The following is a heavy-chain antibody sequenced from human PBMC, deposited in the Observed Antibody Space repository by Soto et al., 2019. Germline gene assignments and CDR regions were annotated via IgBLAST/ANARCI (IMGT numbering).Heavy chain of an antibody. CDR2: XKHDGXEA. Sequence: GXSPKLSCAASGFTFCSYWMTWVRQAPGKALEWVEKXKHDGXEAHYVESVKGXFTISRDXXXNSLYLKMNSLRDEDKDVYYCARDLSGYDSDYWGKGTLVTVYS. CDR3: ARDLSGYDSDY. CDR1: GFTFCSYW. D-gene: IGHD5-12*01. V-gene: IGHV3-7*01. J-gene: IGHJ4*02.